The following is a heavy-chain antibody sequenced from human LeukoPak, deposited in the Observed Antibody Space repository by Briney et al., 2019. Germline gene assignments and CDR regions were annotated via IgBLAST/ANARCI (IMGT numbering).Heavy chain of an antibody. CDR1: GASFSGYY. CDR2: VNHSGGT. CDR3: ARGFKRFDH. J-gene: IGHJ4*02. V-gene: IGHV4-34*01. Sequence: SETLSLTCAVSGASFSGYYWSWIRQPPEKGLEWIGEVNHSGGTNYNPSLKSRVTISVDTSKNQFSQKLSSVTAADTAVYYCARGFKRFDHWGQGTLVTVSS.